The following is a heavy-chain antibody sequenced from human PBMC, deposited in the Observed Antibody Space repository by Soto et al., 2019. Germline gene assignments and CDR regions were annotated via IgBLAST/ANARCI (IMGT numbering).Heavy chain of an antibody. CDR3: VKGNQLLRYYFEF. J-gene: IGHJ4*01. D-gene: IGHD2-15*01. CDR1: GFTVSSFG. V-gene: IGHV3-64D*06. CDR2: LSSNGIGT. Sequence: GSSLKISCSGSGFTVSSFGMHWVRQAPGKGLEHVSTLSSNGIGTYYADSVKDRFTISRDNSKNTLFLQMSSLRVEDTAIYFCVKGNQLLRYYFEFWGPGTLVTVSS.